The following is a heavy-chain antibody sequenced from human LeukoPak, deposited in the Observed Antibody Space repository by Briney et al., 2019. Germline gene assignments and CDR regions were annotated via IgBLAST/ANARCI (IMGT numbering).Heavy chain of an antibody. Sequence: SETLSLTCTVSGGSISSYYWNWIRQPPGKGLEWIGYLYYSGTTNYNPPLKSRVAISVDTSKNQFSLKLSSVTVADTAVYYCARVSYSSGSYLFDYWGQGTLVTVSS. D-gene: IGHD3-10*01. V-gene: IGHV4-59*01. J-gene: IGHJ4*02. CDR1: GGSISSYY. CDR3: ARVSYSSGSYLFDY. CDR2: LYYSGTT.